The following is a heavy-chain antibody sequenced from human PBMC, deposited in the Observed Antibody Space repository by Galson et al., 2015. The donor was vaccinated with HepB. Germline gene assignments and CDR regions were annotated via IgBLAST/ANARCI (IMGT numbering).Heavy chain of an antibody. Sequence: SETLSLTCTVSGGSISSSSYYWGWIRQPPGKGLEWIGSIDNSGSASYTPSLRGRVAISMDRPKNQISLKLRSVTAADTAVYFCARRYSTGYYVVGDAFDIWGQGTMVTVS. V-gene: IGHV4-39*01. CDR1: GGSISSSSYY. CDR3: ARRYSTGYYVVGDAFDI. CDR2: IDNSGSA. J-gene: IGHJ3*02. D-gene: IGHD6-19*01.